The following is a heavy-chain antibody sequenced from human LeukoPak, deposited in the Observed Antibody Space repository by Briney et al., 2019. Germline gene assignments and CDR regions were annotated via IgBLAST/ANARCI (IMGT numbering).Heavy chain of an antibody. CDR2: IKEDGSEK. D-gene: IGHD3-16*01. J-gene: IGHJ5*02. CDR1: GFTFSSQW. CDR3: ARAFS. V-gene: IGHV3-7*01. Sequence: GGSLRLSCAASGFTFSSQWMSWVRQAPGKGLEWVANIKEDGSEKSYVDSVKGRFTISRDNAKNSPYLQMNGLRAEDTAVYYCARAFSWGQGTLVTVSS.